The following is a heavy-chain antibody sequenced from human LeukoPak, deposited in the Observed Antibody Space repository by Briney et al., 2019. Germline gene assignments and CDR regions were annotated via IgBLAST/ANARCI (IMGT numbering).Heavy chain of an antibody. V-gene: IGHV3-53*01. D-gene: IGHD1-7*01. CDR2: IHSGDKT. CDR3: ARDYAELYYYYYYMDV. Sequence: GGSLRLSCAASGFPFSSYAMSWVRQAPGKGLEWVSLIHSGDKTYYADSVKGRFTISRDNSKNTLYLQMNSLRAEDTAVYFCARDYAELYYYYYYMDVWGKGTTVTVSS. J-gene: IGHJ6*03. CDR1: GFPFSSYA.